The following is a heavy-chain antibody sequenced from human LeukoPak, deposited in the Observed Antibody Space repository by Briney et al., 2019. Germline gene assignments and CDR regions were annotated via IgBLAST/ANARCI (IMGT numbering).Heavy chain of an antibody. D-gene: IGHD3-10*01. CDR3: ARSLTMVRAYDY. Sequence: VGSLRLSCAASGFTFSSYAMHWVRQAPPMGLEWVAVISYDGSNKYYADSVKGRFTISRDNSKNTLYLQMNSLRAEDTALYYCARSLTMVRAYDYWGQGTLVTVSS. V-gene: IGHV3-30*04. CDR2: ISYDGSNK. J-gene: IGHJ4*02. CDR1: GFTFSSYA.